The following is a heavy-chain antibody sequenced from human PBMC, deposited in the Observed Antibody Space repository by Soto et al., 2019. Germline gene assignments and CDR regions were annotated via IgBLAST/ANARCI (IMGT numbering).Heavy chain of an antibody. Sequence: ASVKVSCKASGYTFTSYGISWVRQAPGQGLEWMGWISAYNGNTNYAQKLQGRVTMTTDTSTSTAYMELRSLRSDDTAVYYCAREGDYYGSGTKTYYYYYMDVWGKGTTVTVSS. CDR2: ISAYNGNT. V-gene: IGHV1-18*01. CDR3: AREGDYYGSGTKTYYYYYMDV. D-gene: IGHD3-10*01. CDR1: GYTFTSYG. J-gene: IGHJ6*03.